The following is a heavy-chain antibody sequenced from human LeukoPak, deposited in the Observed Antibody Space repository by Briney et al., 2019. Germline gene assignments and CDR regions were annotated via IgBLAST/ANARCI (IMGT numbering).Heavy chain of an antibody. CDR2: IYSTGST. D-gene: IGHD1-1*01. CDR1: GGSISSRSYY. J-gene: IGHJ4*02. CDR3: ASNIPTPTTSPPLGY. V-gene: IGHV4-39*07. Sequence: SETLSLTCTVSGGSISSRSYYWGWIRQSPGMGLEWIGTIYSTGSTYYSPSLKSRVTISVDTSKNQFSLKLSSVTAADTAVYFCASNIPTPTTSPPLGYWGQGTLVTVSS.